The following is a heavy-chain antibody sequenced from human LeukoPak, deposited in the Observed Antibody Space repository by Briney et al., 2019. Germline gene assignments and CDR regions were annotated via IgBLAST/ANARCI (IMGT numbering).Heavy chain of an antibody. D-gene: IGHD2/OR15-2a*01. CDR2: INFDGTIT. J-gene: IGHJ3*02. CDR3: ARGWYHFPDI. CDR1: GGTFSSYW. Sequence: SCKASGGTFSSYWMHWVRQVPRKGLVWVSRINFDGTITTYADSVKGRFTISRDNAKNTLYLQMNSLRAEDTAVYYCARGWYHFPDIWGQGTVVTVSS. V-gene: IGHV3-74*01.